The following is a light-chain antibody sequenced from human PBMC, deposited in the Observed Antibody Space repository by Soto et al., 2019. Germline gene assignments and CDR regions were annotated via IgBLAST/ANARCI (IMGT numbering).Light chain of an antibody. CDR3: QSYDDNLSAYV. Sequence: QSALTQPPSVSGAPGQRVTISCTGTSSNIGSIYDVHWYQQLPGTDPKLLIFGNNNRPSGVPDRFSGSKSDTSASLAITGLQAEDEADYYCQSYDDNLSAYVFGTGTKVTVL. J-gene: IGLJ1*01. CDR1: SSNIGSIYD. CDR2: GNN. V-gene: IGLV1-40*01.